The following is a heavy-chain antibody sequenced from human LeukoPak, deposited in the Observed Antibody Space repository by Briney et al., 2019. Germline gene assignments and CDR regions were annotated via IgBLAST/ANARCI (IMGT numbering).Heavy chain of an antibody. J-gene: IGHJ4*02. V-gene: IGHV4-39*01. CDR1: GGSISSSSYY. D-gene: IGHD3-10*01. CDR3: ARQSSGYRPYYFDY. CDR2: ICYSGST. Sequence: SETLSPTCTVSGGSISSSSYYWGWIRQPPGKGLEWIGSICYSGSTYYNPSLKSRVTISVDTSQNQLSLKLSSGTAADTAVYYCARQSSGYRPYYFDYWGQGTLVTVSS.